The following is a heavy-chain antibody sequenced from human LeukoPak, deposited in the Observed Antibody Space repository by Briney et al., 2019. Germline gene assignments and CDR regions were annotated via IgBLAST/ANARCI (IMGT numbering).Heavy chain of an antibody. CDR2: IYYSGST. CDR3: ARVYYSSSYDYWYFDL. Sequence: SETLSLTCTVSGGSITSYYWSWIQQPPGKGLEWIGSIYYSGSTNYNPSLKSRVTISVDTSKNQFSLKLSSVTAADTALYYCARVYYSSSYDYWYFDLWGRGTLVTVSS. V-gene: IGHV4-59*01. J-gene: IGHJ2*01. CDR1: GGSITSYY. D-gene: IGHD6-13*01.